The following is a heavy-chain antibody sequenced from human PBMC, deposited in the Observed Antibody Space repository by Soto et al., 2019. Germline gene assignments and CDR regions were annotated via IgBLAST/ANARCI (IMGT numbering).Heavy chain of an antibody. CDR1: GGTFSSYT. D-gene: IGHD2-15*01. CDR2: IIPILGIA. V-gene: IGHV1-69*04. J-gene: IGHJ6*04. Sequence: SVKVSCKASGGTFSSYTISWVRQAPGQGLEWMGRIIPILGIANYAQKFQGRVTITADKSTSTAYMELSSLRSEDTAVYYCARDGGGYCSGGSCYSAWGKGTTVTVSS. CDR3: ARDGGGYCSGGSCYSA.